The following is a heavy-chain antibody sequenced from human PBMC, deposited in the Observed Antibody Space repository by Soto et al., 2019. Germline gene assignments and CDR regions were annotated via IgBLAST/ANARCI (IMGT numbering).Heavy chain of an antibody. J-gene: IGHJ6*03. V-gene: IGHV4-31*03. CDR3: ALGMFIDV. Sequence: QVQLQESGPGLVKPSQTLSLSCSVSGVSITTSGHYWNWVRQRPGRGLEWIGYIDSSGTTYYNPSLKTRLTMSVAPSTNQISLRLSSVTAADTALYFWALGMFIDVWGRGTTVIVSS. CDR2: IDSSGTT. D-gene: IGHD3-16*01. CDR1: GVSITTSGHY.